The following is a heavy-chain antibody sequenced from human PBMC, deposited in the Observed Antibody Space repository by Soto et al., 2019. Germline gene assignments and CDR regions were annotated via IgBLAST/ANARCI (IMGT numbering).Heavy chain of an antibody. CDR3: VKDRAAAPPYRSYWYGIDV. V-gene: IGHV4-34*01. CDR2: INHSGST. D-gene: IGHD6-13*01. Sequence: PSETLSLTCAVYGGSFSGYYWSWIRQPPGKGLEWIGEINHSGSTNYNPSLKSRVTISVDTSKNQFSLKLSSVTAADTAVYYAVKDRAAAPPYRSYWYGIDVWGQGTMVTVSS. CDR1: GGSFSGYY. J-gene: IGHJ6*02.